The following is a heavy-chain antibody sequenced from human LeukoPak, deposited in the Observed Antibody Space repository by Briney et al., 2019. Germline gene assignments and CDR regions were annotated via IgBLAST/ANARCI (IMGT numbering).Heavy chain of an antibody. V-gene: IGHV3-48*04. CDR1: GFTFSSNG. Sequence: GGSLRLSCAASGFTFSSNGMSWVLQAPGKGLEWVSSISRSGSTKYYADSVKGRFTISRDNAKNSLFLQMNSLRAEDTAVYYCARVLRYCSGGNCYSGGLGYMDVWGKGTTVTISS. CDR3: ARVLRYCSGGNCYSGGLGYMDV. D-gene: IGHD2-15*01. CDR2: ISRSGSTK. J-gene: IGHJ6*03.